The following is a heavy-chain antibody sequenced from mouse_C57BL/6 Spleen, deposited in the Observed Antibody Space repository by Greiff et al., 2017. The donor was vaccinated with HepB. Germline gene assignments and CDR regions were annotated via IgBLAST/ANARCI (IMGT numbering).Heavy chain of an antibody. Sequence: EVKLVESGGGLVKPGGSLKLSCAASGFTFSSYAMSWVRQTPEKRLEWVATISDGGSYTYYPDNVKGRFTISRDNAKNNLYLQMSHLKSEDTAMYYCARDRDDGYYRRYFDVWGTGTTVTVSS. V-gene: IGHV5-4*01. CDR2: ISDGGSYT. D-gene: IGHD2-3*01. CDR1: GFTFSSYA. J-gene: IGHJ1*03. CDR3: ARDRDDGYYRRYFDV.